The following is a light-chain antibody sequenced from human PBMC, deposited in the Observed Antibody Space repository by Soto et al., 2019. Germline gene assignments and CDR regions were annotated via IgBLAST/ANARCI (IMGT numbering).Light chain of an antibody. Sequence: QSALTQPASVSGSPGQSITISCTGTSSDVGGYNYVSWYQQHPGKAPKLMIYEVSNRPSGVSNRFSGSKSGNTASLTISGRQAEDEDDDYCSSYTSSSTPDVFGTGTKLTVL. J-gene: IGLJ1*01. CDR3: SSYTSSSTPDV. V-gene: IGLV2-14*01. CDR2: EVS. CDR1: SSDVGGYNY.